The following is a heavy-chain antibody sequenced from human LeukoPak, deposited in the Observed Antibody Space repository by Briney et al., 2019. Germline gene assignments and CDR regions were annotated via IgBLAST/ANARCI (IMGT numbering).Heavy chain of an antibody. D-gene: IGHD2-2*01. CDR3: AKDARYKIVVVPAAASPGDY. CDR1: GFTFSSYG. Sequence: PGGSLRLSCAASGFTFSSYGMHWVRQAPGKGLEWVAFIRYDGSNKYYADSVKGRFTISRDNSKNTLYLQMNSLRAEDTAVYYCAKDARYKIVVVPAAASPGDYWGQGTLVTVSS. J-gene: IGHJ4*02. V-gene: IGHV3-30*02. CDR2: IRYDGSNK.